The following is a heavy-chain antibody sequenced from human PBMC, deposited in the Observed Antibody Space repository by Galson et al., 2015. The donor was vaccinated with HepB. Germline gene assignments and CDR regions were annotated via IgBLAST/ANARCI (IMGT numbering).Heavy chain of an antibody. D-gene: IGHD3-3*01. J-gene: IGHJ4*02. CDR2: ISYDGSNK. CDR1: GFTFSSYG. V-gene: IGHV3-30*18. CDR3: AKALLRFLEWSSSDY. Sequence: SLRLSCAASGFTFSSYGMHWVRQAPGKGLEWVAVISYDGSNKYYADSVKGRFTISRDNSKNTLYLQMNSLRAEDTAVYYCAKALLRFLEWSSSDYWGQGTLVTVSS.